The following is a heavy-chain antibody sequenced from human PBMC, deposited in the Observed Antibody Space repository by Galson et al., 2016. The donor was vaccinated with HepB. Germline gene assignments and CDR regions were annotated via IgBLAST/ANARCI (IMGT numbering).Heavy chain of an antibody. Sequence: SETLSLTCAVDDESFSAFHWSWIRQPPGKGLEWIGDITYSGDSNYHPSLASRVTISVDTSKNQVSLKLTSVTAADTAMYYCARGGASRWGSYRYLLYFDYWGQGTLVTVSS. J-gene: IGHJ4*02. CDR2: ITYSGDS. CDR1: DESFSAFH. D-gene: IGHD3-16*02. CDR3: ARGGASRWGSYRYLLYFDY. V-gene: IGHV4-34*01.